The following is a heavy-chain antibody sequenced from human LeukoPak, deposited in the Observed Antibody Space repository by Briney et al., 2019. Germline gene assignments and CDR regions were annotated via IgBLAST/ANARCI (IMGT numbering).Heavy chain of an antibody. J-gene: IGHJ4*02. Sequence: GGSLRLSCAASGFTFSSYWMHWVRQAPGKGLVWVSRINSDGSSTSYADSVKGRFTISRDNAKNTLYLQMNSLRAEDTAVYYCAKSLIAVAALDYWGQGTLVTVSS. CDR1: GFTFSSYW. D-gene: IGHD6-19*01. V-gene: IGHV3-74*01. CDR3: AKSLIAVAALDY. CDR2: INSDGSST.